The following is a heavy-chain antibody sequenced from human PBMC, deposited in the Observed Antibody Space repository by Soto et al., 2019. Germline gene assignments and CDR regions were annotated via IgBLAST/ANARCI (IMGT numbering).Heavy chain of an antibody. J-gene: IGHJ4*02. Sequence: PGGSLRLSCAASGFTFSSYAMSWVRQAPGKGLEWVSAISGSGGSTYYADSVKGRFTISRDNAKNSLSLQMNNLRAEDTAVYYCARENSVQAWLHHFDHWGLRTLVTVSS. V-gene: IGHV3-23*01. CDR3: ARENSVQAWLHHFDH. D-gene: IGHD5-18*01. CDR2: ISGSGGST. CDR1: GFTFSSYA.